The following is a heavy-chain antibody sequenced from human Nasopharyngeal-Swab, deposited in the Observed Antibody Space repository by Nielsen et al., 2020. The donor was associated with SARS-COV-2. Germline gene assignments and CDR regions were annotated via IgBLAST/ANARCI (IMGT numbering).Heavy chain of an antibody. J-gene: IGHJ4*02. CDR3: ARHGVAEDY. V-gene: IGHV1-18*01. CDR2: IGAYNGNT. CDR1: GYIFTSYD. D-gene: IGHD3-3*01. Sequence: ASVKVPCKASGYIFTSYDISWVRQARGQGLEGMGWIGAYNGNTNYAQKFQDRVTMTTDTSTSTVYMELRSLRSDDTAVYYCARHGVAEDYWGQGTLVTVSS.